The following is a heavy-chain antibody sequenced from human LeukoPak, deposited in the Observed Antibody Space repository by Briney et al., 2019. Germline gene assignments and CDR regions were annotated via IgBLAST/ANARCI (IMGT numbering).Heavy chain of an antibody. CDR1: GFTFSTYG. CDR3: AKRISGAYYSLLDF. J-gene: IGHJ4*02. CDR2: IRNDGTSK. Sequence: GGSLRLSCAASGFTFSTYGMHWVRQAPGKGLEWVAFIRNDGTSKYYADSAKGRLTVSRDNSKNTVYLQMNSLRPDDTAVYYCAKRISGAYYSLLDFWGQGTLVTVSS. D-gene: IGHD1-26*01. V-gene: IGHV3-30*02.